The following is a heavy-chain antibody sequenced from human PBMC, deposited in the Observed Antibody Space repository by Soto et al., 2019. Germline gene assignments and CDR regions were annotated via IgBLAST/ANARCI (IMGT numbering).Heavy chain of an antibody. CDR1: GGSVSSGNYY. V-gene: IGHV4-61*01. CDR3: ARSMFYSDGSNYSPFDY. CDR2: FYYTGSI. J-gene: IGHJ4*02. D-gene: IGHD3-22*01. Sequence: QVQLQESGPGLVKPSETLSLTCTVSGGSVSSGNYYWSWIRQPPGEGLEWIGYFYYTGSINYNPSLMSRGTISIDASKNQFSLSLSSVTAADTAVYYCARSMFYSDGSNYSPFDYWGQGTLVTVSS.